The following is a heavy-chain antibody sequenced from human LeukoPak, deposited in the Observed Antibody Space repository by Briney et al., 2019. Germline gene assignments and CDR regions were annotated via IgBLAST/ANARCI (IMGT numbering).Heavy chain of an antibody. CDR1: GGSISSGSYY. J-gene: IGHJ4*02. V-gene: IGHV4-61*02. Sequence: SQTLSLTCTVSGGSISSGSYYWSWIRQPAGKGLEWIGRIYTNGSTNYNPSLKSRVTISVDTSKNQFSLKLSSVTAADTAVYYCARAITINFDYWGQGTLVTVSS. CDR2: IYTNGST. D-gene: IGHD3-3*01. CDR3: ARAITINFDY.